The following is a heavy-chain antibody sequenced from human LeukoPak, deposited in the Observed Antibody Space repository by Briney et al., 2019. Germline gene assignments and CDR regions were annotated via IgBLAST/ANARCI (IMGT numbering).Heavy chain of an antibody. V-gene: IGHV3-21*01. CDR3: ARGSFDWLLYRHYYYYGMDV. D-gene: IGHD3-9*01. CDR2: ISSSSYI. J-gene: IGHJ6*02. Sequence: GGSLRLSCAASGFTFSRYSMNGVRQAPGKGLEWVSSISSSSYIYYADSVKGRFTISRDNAKNSLYLQMNSLRAEDTAVYYCARGSFDWLLYRHYYYYGMDVWGQGTTVTVSS. CDR1: GFTFSRYS.